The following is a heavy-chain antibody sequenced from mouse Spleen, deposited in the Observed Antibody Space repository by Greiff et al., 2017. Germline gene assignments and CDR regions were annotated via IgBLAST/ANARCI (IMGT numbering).Heavy chain of an antibody. Sequence: VQLQQSGAELAKPGASVKMSCKASGYTFTSYWMHWVKQRPGQGLEWIGYINPSTGYTEYNQKFKDKATLTADKSSSTAYMQLSSLTSEDSAVYYCARSAYYGNFYWYFDVWGAGTTVTVSS. J-gene: IGHJ1*01. CDR2: INPSTGYT. CDR1: GYTFTSYW. V-gene: IGHV1-7*01. D-gene: IGHD2-1*01. CDR3: ARSAYYGNFYWYFDV.